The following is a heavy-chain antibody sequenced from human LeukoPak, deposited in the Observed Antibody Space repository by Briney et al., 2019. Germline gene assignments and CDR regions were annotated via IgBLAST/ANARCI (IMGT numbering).Heavy chain of an antibody. D-gene: IGHD2-15*01. J-gene: IGHJ4*02. CDR1: GFTFTSYA. Sequence: PGGSLRLSCAASGFTFTSYAMSWVRQAPGKGLEWVSAISGSGGSTYYADSVQGRFTISRDNSKSTLCLQMNSLRAEDTAVYYCVKQLGYCSDGSCYFPYWGQGTLVTVSS. V-gene: IGHV3-23*01. CDR2: ISGSGGST. CDR3: VKQLGYCSDGSCYFPY.